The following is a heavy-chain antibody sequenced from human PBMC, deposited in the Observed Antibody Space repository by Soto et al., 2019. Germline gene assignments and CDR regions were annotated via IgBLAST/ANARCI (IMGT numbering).Heavy chain of an antibody. CDR3: ARVSLLWFGELSVGWFDP. Sequence: SETLSLTCAVYGGSFSGYYWSWIRQPPGKGLEWIGEINHSGSTNYNPSLKSRVTISVDTSKNQFSLKLSSVTAADTAVYYCARVSLLWFGELSVGWFDPWGQGTLVTVSS. J-gene: IGHJ5*02. CDR1: GGSFSGYY. CDR2: INHSGST. D-gene: IGHD3-10*01. V-gene: IGHV4-34*01.